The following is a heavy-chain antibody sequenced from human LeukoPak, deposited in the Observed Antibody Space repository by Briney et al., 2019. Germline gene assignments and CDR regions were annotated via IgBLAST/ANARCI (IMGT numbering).Heavy chain of an antibody. CDR2: IYTSGST. Sequence: SETLSLTCTVSGGSISSYYWSWIRQPAGKGLEWIGRIYTSGSTNYNPSLKSRVTMSVDTSKNQFSLKLSSVTAADTAVYYCARTHYYDSSGRIGAMAFDIWGQGTMVTVSS. CDR1: GGSISSYY. CDR3: ARTHYYDSSGRIGAMAFDI. D-gene: IGHD3-22*01. J-gene: IGHJ3*02. V-gene: IGHV4-4*07.